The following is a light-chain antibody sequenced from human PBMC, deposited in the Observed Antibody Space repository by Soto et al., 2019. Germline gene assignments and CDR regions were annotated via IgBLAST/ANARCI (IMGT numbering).Light chain of an antibody. CDR1: QSISTW. CDR2: KAS. V-gene: IGKV1-5*03. CDR3: QQYDSYSWT. Sequence: DIQMTQFPSTLSASVGDRVTITCRVSQSISTWLAWYQQKPGKAPNLLIYKASSLESGVPSRFSGSGSGTEFTLTISSLQPDDFATYYCQQYDSYSWTFGQGTKVEIK. J-gene: IGKJ1*01.